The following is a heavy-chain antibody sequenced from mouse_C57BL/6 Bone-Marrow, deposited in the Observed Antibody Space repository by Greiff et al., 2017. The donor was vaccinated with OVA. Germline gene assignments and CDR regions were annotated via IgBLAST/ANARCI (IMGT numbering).Heavy chain of an antibody. V-gene: IGHV1-9*01. CDR1: GYTFTGYW. CDR2: ILPVSGST. CDR3: ARSGYDYDPLFAY. J-gene: IGHJ3*01. D-gene: IGHD2-4*01. Sequence: VQLQQSGAELIKPGASVKLSCKAPGYTFTGYWIEWVKQRPGHGLEWIGEILPVSGSTNYNEKFKGKAAFTADTSSNTAYMQLSSLTTEDSAIYYCARSGYDYDPLFAYWGQGTLVTVSA.